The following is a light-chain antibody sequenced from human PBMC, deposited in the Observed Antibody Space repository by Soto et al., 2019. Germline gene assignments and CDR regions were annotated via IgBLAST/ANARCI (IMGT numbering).Light chain of an antibody. CDR1: QIIDNW. J-gene: IGKJ4*01. V-gene: IGKV1-5*03. Sequence: DIHMTQSPYTLSASVGDRVTITCRTGQIIDNWLAWYQQKPGKPPKLLIYRASSLETGVPSRFSGSGSGTEFTRTISNLQPDDSATYYCQEYNSYFGGGTKLEIK. CDR2: RAS. CDR3: QEYNSY.